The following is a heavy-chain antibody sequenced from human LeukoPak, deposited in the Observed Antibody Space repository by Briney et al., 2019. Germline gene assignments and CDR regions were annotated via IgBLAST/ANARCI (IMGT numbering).Heavy chain of an antibody. CDR1: GGSISSGGYY. Sequence: SETLSLTCTVSGGSISSGGYYWSWIRQPPGKGLEWIGYIYHSGSTYYNPSLKSRVTISVDRSKNQFSLKLSSVTAADTAVYYCARDATAAGTFDYYYYYMDVWGKGTTVTVSS. V-gene: IGHV4-30-2*01. CDR2: IYHSGST. CDR3: ARDATAAGTFDYYYYYMDV. D-gene: IGHD6-13*01. J-gene: IGHJ6*03.